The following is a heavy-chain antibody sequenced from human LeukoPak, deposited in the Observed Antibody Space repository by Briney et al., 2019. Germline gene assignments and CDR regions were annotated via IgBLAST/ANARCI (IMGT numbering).Heavy chain of an antibody. V-gene: IGHV1-18*01. CDR2: LSAHIGDT. Sequence: ASVKVSCKASGYTFTSYGITWVRQAPGQGLEWMAWLSAHIGDTNYSQKFQGRVTVTSDTSTSTAYMELRSLKSDDTAVYFCARVAFSKYHYYMDVWGKGTTVTVSS. D-gene: IGHD4-11*01. CDR1: GYTFTSYG. J-gene: IGHJ6*03. CDR3: ARVAFSKYHYYMDV.